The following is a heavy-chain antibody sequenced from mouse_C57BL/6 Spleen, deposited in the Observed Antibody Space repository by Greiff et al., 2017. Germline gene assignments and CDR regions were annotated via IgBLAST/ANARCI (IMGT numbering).Heavy chain of an antibody. V-gene: IGHV1-69*01. CDR3: ARCDGYVPYYFDY. J-gene: IGHJ2*01. D-gene: IGHD2-3*01. CDR1: GYTFTSYW. CDR2: IDPSDSYT. Sequence: QVQLQQPGAELVMPGASVKLSCKASGYTFTSYWMHWVKQRPGQGLEWIGEIDPSDSYTNYNQKFKGKSTLTVDKSSSTAYMQLSSLTSEDSAVYYCARCDGYVPYYFDYWGQGTTLTVSS.